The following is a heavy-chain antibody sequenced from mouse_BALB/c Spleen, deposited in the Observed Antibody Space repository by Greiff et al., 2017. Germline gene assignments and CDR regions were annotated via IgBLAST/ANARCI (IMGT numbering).Heavy chain of an antibody. D-gene: IGHD2-14*01. CDR2: IDPANGNT. Sequence: EVQLQQSGAELVKPGASVKLSCTASGFNIKDTYMHWVKQRPEQGLEWIGRIDPANGNTKYDPKFQGKATITADTSSNTAYLQLSSLTSEDTAVYYCARGGTYFRYEDSWDNWGQGTTLTVSS. CDR3: ARGGTYFRYEDSWDN. CDR1: GFNIKDTY. V-gene: IGHV14-3*02. J-gene: IGHJ2*01.